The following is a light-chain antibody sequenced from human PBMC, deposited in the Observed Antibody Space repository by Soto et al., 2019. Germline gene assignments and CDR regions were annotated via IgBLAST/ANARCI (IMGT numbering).Light chain of an antibody. V-gene: IGKV1-27*01. Sequence: DIQMTQSPSSLSASVGDRVTITCRASQGISNYLAWYQQKPGKVPKLLIYAASTLQSGVPSRVSGSGSGTDFTLTISSRQPEDVATYYCQKYNSAPRAFGQGTKVEIK. CDR2: AAS. J-gene: IGKJ1*01. CDR1: QGISNY. CDR3: QKYNSAPRA.